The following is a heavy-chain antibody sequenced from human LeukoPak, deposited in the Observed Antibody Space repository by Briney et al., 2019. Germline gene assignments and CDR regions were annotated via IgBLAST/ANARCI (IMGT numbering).Heavy chain of an antibody. V-gene: IGHV1-18*01. CDR2: ISAYNGNT. CDR3: ARDRYYYDSSGYSDDAFGI. Sequence: GASVKVSCKASGYTFTSYGISWVRQAPGQGLEWMGWISAYNGNTNYAQKLQGRVTMTTDTSTSTAYMELRSLRSDDTAVYYCARDRYYYDSSGYSDDAFGIWGQGTMVTVSS. J-gene: IGHJ3*02. CDR1: GYTFTSYG. D-gene: IGHD3-22*01.